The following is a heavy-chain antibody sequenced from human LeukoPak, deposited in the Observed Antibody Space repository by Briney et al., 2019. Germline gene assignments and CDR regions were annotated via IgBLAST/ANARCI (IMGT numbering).Heavy chain of an antibody. V-gene: IGHV3-7*04. D-gene: IGHD2-8*01. CDR2: IKQDGSEK. J-gene: IGHJ4*02. CDR1: GFTFSSHG. Sequence: PGGSLRLSCAASGFTFSSHGMHWVRQAPGKGLEWVAYIKQDGSEKYYVDSVKGRFTISRDNAENSLYLEVNSLRVEDTAVYYCARVMNGGAFEYWGQGTLVTVSS. CDR3: ARVMNGGAFEY.